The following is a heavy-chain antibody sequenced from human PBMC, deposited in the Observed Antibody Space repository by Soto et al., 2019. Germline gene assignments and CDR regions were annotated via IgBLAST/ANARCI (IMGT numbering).Heavy chain of an antibody. CDR2: IKSKTDGGTT. Sequence: GGSLRLSCAASGFTFSNAWMNWVRQAPGKGLEWVGRIKSKTDGGTTDYAAPVKGRFTISRDDSKNTLYLQMNSLKTEDTAVYYCTTAKLVWSSLYYYYGMDVWGQGTTVTVSS. CDR3: TTAKLVWSSLYYYYGMDV. J-gene: IGHJ6*02. D-gene: IGHD6-13*01. CDR1: GFTFSNAW. V-gene: IGHV3-15*07.